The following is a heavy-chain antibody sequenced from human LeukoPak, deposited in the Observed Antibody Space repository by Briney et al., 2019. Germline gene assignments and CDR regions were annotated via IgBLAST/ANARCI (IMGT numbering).Heavy chain of an antibody. CDR1: GFTFSSYA. CDR2: IIGSGGSS. V-gene: IGHV3-23*01. J-gene: IGHJ4*02. CDR3: ARGRHYGSGTHYMAFYSDS. Sequence: GGSLRLSCAASGFTFSSYAMTWVRQAPGKGLEWVSAIIGSGGSSYYADSVKGRFTISRDNAKNSLYLQMNSLRAEDTAVYYCARGRHYGSGTHYMAFYSDSWGQGTLVTVSS. D-gene: IGHD3-10*01.